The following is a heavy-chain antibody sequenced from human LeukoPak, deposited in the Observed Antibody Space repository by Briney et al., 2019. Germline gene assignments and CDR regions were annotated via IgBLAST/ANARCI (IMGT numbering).Heavy chain of an antibody. CDR1: GGSISSYY. CDR3: AREESRGDYFDY. J-gene: IGHJ4*02. Sequence: SETLSLSCTVSGGSISSYYWSWLRQPPGKGLEWIGYIYYSGSTNYNPSLKSRVTISVDTSKNQFSLKLSSVTAADTAVYYCAREESRGDYFDYWGQGTLVTVSS. D-gene: IGHD3-10*01. V-gene: IGHV4-59*01. CDR2: IYYSGST.